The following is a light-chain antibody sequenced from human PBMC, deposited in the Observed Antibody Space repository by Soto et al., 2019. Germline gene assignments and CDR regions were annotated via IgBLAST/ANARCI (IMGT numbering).Light chain of an antibody. Sequence: DIQMTQSPSSLSASVGDRVTITCRAGQNIFSSLNWYQQKPGKAPKLLIYAASSLQSGVPSRFSGSGSGTDFTLTITSLQPEDLATYYGQQSYNSPPITFGQGTRLEIK. V-gene: IGKV1-39*01. J-gene: IGKJ5*01. CDR3: QQSYNSPPIT. CDR2: AAS. CDR1: QNIFSS.